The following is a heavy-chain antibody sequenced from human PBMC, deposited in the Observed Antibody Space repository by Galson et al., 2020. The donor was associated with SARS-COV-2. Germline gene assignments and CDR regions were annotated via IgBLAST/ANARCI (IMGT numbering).Heavy chain of an antibody. CDR1: GFSLSTTGMC. Sequence: SGPTLVKPTQTLTLTCTFSGFSLSTTGMCVSWIRQPPGKALEWLARIDWDDDKFYSTSLKTRLTISKDTSKNQVVLTMTNMDPVDTATYYCARMFWSGYYTSGRAFDIWGQGTMVTVSS. CDR3: ARMFWSGYYTSGRAFDI. V-gene: IGHV2-70*17. CDR2: IDWDDDK. D-gene: IGHD3-3*01. J-gene: IGHJ3*02.